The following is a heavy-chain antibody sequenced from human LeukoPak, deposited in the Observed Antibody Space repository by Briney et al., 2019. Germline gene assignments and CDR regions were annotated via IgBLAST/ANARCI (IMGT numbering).Heavy chain of an antibody. CDR1: GFTFSSYA. D-gene: IGHD6-13*01. CDR3: ARDLIAAAVGYWFDP. CDR2: ISGSGGST. J-gene: IGHJ5*02. Sequence: GGSLRLSCAASGFTFSSYAMSWVRQAPGKGLEWVSAISGSGGSTYYADSVKGRFTISRDNSKNTLYLQMNSLRAEDTAVYYCARDLIAAAVGYWFDPWGQGTLVTVSS. V-gene: IGHV3-23*01.